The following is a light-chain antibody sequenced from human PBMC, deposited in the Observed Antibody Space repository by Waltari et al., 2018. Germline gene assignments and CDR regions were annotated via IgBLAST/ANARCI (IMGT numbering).Light chain of an antibody. V-gene: IGLV1-51*01. CDR3: GTWDSSLSAVV. CDR1: GSNLEYNS. CDR2: DNH. Sequence: QSVLPQPPSVSAAPGQTVPLSRSGTGSNLEYNSVSWYQQLPGTAPNLLIYDNHKRPSVIPDRFSGSKSGTSATLGITGLQTGDEAHYYCGTWDSSLSAVVFGGGTKLTVL. J-gene: IGLJ3*02.